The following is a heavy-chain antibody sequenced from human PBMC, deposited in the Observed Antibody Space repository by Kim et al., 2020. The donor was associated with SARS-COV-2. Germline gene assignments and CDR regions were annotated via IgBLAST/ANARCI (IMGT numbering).Heavy chain of an antibody. CDR2: ISGSGGST. Sequence: GGSLRLSCAASGFTFSSYAMSWVRQAPGKGLEWVSAISGSGGSTYYADSVKGRFTISRDNSKNTLYLQMNSLRAEDTAVYYCAKDQGAYSYGYTHPLFDYWGQGTLVTVSS. D-gene: IGHD5-18*01. CDR1: GFTFSSYA. CDR3: AKDQGAYSYGYTHPLFDY. V-gene: IGHV3-23*01. J-gene: IGHJ4*02.